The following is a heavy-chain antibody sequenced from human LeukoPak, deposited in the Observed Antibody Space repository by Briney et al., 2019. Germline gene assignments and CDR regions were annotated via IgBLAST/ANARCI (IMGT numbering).Heavy chain of an antibody. Sequence: GGSLRLSCAARGFTFRSYWMQWLRQAPGKGVVGFSRINSDGSSTSYADSVKGRFTISRDNAKNTLYLQMNSLRAEDPAVYYCARGAQYYYGSLIDLWGQGTLVTVSS. CDR1: GFTFRSYW. CDR3: ARGAQYYYGSLIDL. V-gene: IGHV3-74*01. CDR2: INSDGSST. D-gene: IGHD3-10*01. J-gene: IGHJ5*02.